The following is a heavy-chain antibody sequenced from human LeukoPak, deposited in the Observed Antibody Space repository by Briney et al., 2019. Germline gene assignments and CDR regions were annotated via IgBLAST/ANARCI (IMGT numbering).Heavy chain of an antibody. J-gene: IGHJ4*02. CDR3: AKVGYGDYVPYLAKLDY. CDR2: ISGSGGST. V-gene: IGHV3-23*01. D-gene: IGHD4-17*01. CDR1: GFTFSSYA. Sequence: GGSLRLSCAASGFTFSSYAMSWVRQAPGKGLEWVSAISGSGGSTYYVDSVKGRFTISRDNSKNTLYLQMNSLRAEDTAVYYCAKVGYGDYVPYLAKLDYWGQGTLATVSS.